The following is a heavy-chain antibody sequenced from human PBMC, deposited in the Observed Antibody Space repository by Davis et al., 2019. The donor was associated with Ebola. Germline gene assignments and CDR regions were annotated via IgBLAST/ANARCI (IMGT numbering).Heavy chain of an antibody. Sequence: KVSCKGSGYSFTSYWIGWVRQMPGKGLEWMGIIYPGDSDTRYSPSFQGQVTISADKSISTAYLQWSSLKASDTAMYYCARLVYDFWSGYGANAFDIWGQGTMVTVSS. CDR2: IYPGDSDT. J-gene: IGHJ3*02. D-gene: IGHD3-3*01. CDR3: ARLVYDFWSGYGANAFDI. CDR1: GYSFTSYW. V-gene: IGHV5-51*01.